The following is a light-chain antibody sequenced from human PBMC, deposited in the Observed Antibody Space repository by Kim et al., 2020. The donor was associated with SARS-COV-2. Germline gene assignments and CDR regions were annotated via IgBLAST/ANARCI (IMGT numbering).Light chain of an antibody. J-gene: IGKJ2*01. V-gene: IGKV1-27*01. CDR3: QKYNSGPRT. CDR2: AAS. CDR1: QGIRNY. Sequence: SAPVGDRISITCRATQGIRNYLAWYQQIPGKAPNLLIYAASTLQSGVPSRFSGSESGTEFTLTISSLQPEDVATYCCQKYNSGPRTFGQGTKLEI.